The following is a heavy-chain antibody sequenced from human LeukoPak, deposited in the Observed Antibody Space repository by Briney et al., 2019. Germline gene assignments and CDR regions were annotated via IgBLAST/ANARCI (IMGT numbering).Heavy chain of an antibody. CDR2: INHSGST. D-gene: IGHD2-2*01. Sequence: SETLSLTCAVYGGSFSGYYWSWIRQPPGKGLEWIGEINHSGSTNYNPSLKSRVTITVDTSKNQFSLKLSSVTAADTAVYYCARGGGALGYCSSTSCYQGNWFDPWGQGTLVTVSS. CDR3: ARGGGALGYCSSTSCYQGNWFDP. V-gene: IGHV4-34*01. CDR1: GGSFSGYY. J-gene: IGHJ5*02.